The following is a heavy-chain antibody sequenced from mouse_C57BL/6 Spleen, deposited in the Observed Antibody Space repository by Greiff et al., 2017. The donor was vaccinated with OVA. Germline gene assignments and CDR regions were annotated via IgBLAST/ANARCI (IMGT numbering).Heavy chain of an antibody. D-gene: IGHD1-1*01. CDR3: APNYYGSSPFAY. V-gene: IGHV1-18*01. CDR1: GYTFTDYN. J-gene: IGHJ3*01. Sequence: EVQLQQSGPELVKPGASVKIPCKASGYTFTDYNMDWVKQSHGKSLAWIGDINPNNGGTIYNQKFQGKATLTVDKSSRTADMEHRSLTSEDTAVYYCAPNYYGSSPFAYWGQGTLVTVSA. CDR2: INPNNGGT.